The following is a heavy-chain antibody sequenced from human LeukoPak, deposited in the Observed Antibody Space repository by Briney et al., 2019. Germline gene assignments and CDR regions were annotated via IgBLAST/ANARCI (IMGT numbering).Heavy chain of an antibody. D-gene: IGHD3-22*01. Sequence: SETLSLTCTVSGGAISSSSYYWGWIRQPPGKGLEWIGSIYHSGSTYYNPSLKSRVTISVDTSKNQFYLKLSSVTAADTAVYYCATPPPRRRGYYDNSGYGYYFDYWGQGTLVTVSS. CDR3: ATPPPRRRGYYDNSGYGYYFDY. V-gene: IGHV4-39*01. CDR2: IYHSGST. CDR1: GGAISSSSYY. J-gene: IGHJ4*02.